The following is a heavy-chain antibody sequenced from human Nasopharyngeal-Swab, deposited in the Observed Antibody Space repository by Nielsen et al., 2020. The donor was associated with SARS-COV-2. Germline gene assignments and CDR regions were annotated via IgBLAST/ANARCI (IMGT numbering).Heavy chain of an antibody. Sequence: SETLSLTCTVSGGSVSSGSYYWSWIRQPAGKGLEWIGRIYTSGSTNYNPSLKSRVTISVDTSKNQFSLKLSSVTAADTAVYYCARDPGFSYYEGWFDPWGQGTLVTVSS. J-gene: IGHJ5*02. CDR3: ARDPGFSYYEGWFDP. CDR2: IYTSGST. V-gene: IGHV4-61*02. D-gene: IGHD3-3*01. CDR1: GGSVSSGSYY.